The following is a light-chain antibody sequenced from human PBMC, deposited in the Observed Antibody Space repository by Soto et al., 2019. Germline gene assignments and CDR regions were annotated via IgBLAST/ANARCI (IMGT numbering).Light chain of an antibody. CDR3: GTWDSSLSAAV. J-gene: IGLJ7*01. Sequence: QSVLTQPPSVSAAPGQKVTISCSGSNSSIGNNYVSWYQQLPGTAPKLLIYDNNKRPSGIPDRFSGSKSGTSATLGITGLQAGDDADYYSGTWDSSLSAAVFGGGTQLTVL. CDR1: NSSIGNNY. V-gene: IGLV1-51*01. CDR2: DNN.